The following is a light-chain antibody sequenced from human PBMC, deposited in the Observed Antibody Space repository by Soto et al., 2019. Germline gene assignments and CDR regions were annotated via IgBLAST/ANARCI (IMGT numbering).Light chain of an antibody. CDR1: SSDIGNYNY. V-gene: IGLV2-14*03. CDR3: SSYTSSSTYV. Sequence: QSALTQPASVSGYPGQSITISCTGTSSDIGNYNYVSWYQHHPGKAPKLMIYDVSNRPSGVSNRFSGSKSGNTASLTISGLQAEDETDYYCSSYTSSSTYVFGTGTKLTVL. CDR2: DVS. J-gene: IGLJ1*01.